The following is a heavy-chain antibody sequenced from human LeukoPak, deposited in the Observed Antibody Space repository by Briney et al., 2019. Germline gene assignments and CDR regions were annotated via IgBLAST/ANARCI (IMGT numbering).Heavy chain of an antibody. V-gene: IGHV1-18*01. J-gene: IGHJ6*03. Sequence: ASVKVSCKASGYTFTSYGISWVRQAPGQGLEWMGWISAYNGNTNYAQKLQGRVTMTTDTSTSTAYMELRSLRSDDTAVYYCARERRSEDIVVIPSYYMDVWGKGTTVTVSS. D-gene: IGHD2-15*01. CDR2: ISAYNGNT. CDR1: GYTFTSYG. CDR3: ARERRSEDIVVIPSYYMDV.